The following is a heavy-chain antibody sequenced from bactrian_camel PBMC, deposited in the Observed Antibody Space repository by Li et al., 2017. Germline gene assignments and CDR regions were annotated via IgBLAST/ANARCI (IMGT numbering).Heavy chain of an antibody. CDR1: GYDFSGGC. D-gene: IGHD2*01. CDR3: GAGHESGYYSDFWRLDKPTPSIPW. Sequence: HVQLVESGGDSVQVGGSLRLSCTASGYDFSGGCIAWFRQVPGKQRDALASICTRIGHTYYAGSLKDRFTSSRDNAKNTLYLQMNNLKVEDTAIYTCGAGHESGYYSDFWRLDKPTPSIPWWGQGTQVTVS. J-gene: IGHJ4*01. CDR2: ICTRIGHT. V-gene: IGHV3-3*01.